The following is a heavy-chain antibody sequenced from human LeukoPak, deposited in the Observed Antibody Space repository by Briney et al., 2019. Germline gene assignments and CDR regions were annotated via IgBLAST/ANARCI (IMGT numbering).Heavy chain of an antibody. D-gene: IGHD1-1*01. V-gene: IGHV1-69*05. Sequence: ASVKVSCKASGGTFSSYAINWVRQAPGQGLEWMGGIIPIFGTASYAQKFQGRVTITTDESTSTAYMELSSLRSEDTAVYYCARRNWKLPRAYFDLWGRGTLVTVSS. J-gene: IGHJ2*01. CDR3: ARRNWKLPRAYFDL. CDR2: IIPIFGTA. CDR1: GGTFSSYA.